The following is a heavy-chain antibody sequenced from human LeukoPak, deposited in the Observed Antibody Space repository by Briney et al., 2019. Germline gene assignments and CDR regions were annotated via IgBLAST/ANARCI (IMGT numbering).Heavy chain of an antibody. J-gene: IGHJ4*02. CDR2: ISSSSSYI. D-gene: IGHD6-19*01. V-gene: IGHV3-21*01. Sequence: GGSLRLSCAASGFIFSSYSMNWVRQAPGKGLEWVSSISSSSSYIYYADSVKGRFTISRDNAKNSLYLQMNSLRAEDTAVYYCARDYAVAGFFDYWGQGTLVTVSS. CDR3: ARDYAVAGFFDY. CDR1: GFIFSSYS.